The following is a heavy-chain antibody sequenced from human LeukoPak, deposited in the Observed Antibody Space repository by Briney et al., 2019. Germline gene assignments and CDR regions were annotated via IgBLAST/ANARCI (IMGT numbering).Heavy chain of an antibody. D-gene: IGHD3-9*01. J-gene: IGHJ4*02. Sequence: PSETLSLTCAVSDYSISGDSYWGWIRQPPGKGLEWIGSVSHSGNTYYNPSLKSRVTISVDTSKNQFSLKLSSVTAADSAVYYCAREKTINYFDYWGQGTLVTVSS. CDR3: AREKTINYFDY. CDR1: DYSISGDSY. CDR2: VSHSGNT. V-gene: IGHV4-38-2*02.